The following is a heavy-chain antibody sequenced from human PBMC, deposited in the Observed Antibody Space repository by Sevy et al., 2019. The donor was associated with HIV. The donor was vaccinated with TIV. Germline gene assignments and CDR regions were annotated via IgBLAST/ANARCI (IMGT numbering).Heavy chain of an antibody. D-gene: IGHD5-18*01. CDR1: GFTFSDYY. J-gene: IGHJ4*02. CDR2: ISSSRTYA. Sequence: GGSLRLSCTASGFTFSDYYMSWIRQAPGKGLEWVSDISSSRTYANHADSVKGRFTISRDNANNSLYLQMNSLRAEDTAVYFCARVRYKYGSYYFDYWGQGTLVTVSS. CDR3: ARVRYKYGSYYFDY. V-gene: IGHV3-11*06.